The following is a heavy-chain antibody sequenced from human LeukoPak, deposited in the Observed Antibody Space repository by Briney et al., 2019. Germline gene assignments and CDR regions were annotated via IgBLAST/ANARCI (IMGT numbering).Heavy chain of an antibody. CDR1: GFTFSNYW. J-gene: IGHJ4*02. V-gene: IGHV3-7*01. CDR2: IKQDGSEK. D-gene: IGHD4-23*01. CDR3: ARESDNSDLIDY. Sequence: GGSLRLSCAASGFTFSNYWINWVRQAPGKGLEWVANIKQDGSEKYYMDSVKGRFTISRDNAKNSLYLQMNSLRAGDTAVYSCARESDNSDLIDYWGQGTLVIVSS.